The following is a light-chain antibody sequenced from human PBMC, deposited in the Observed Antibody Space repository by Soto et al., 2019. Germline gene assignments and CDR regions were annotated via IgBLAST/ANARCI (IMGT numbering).Light chain of an antibody. CDR2: GAS. CDR1: QSISSN. Sequence: EIVMTQSPATLSVSPGERATLSCRASQSISSNLAWYQQKPGQAPRLLIYGASSRATGLPARFSGSGSGTEFTLTLSSLQSEDFAVYYCQQYNNWPYTFGQGTKLEI. J-gene: IGKJ2*01. V-gene: IGKV3-15*01. CDR3: QQYNNWPYT.